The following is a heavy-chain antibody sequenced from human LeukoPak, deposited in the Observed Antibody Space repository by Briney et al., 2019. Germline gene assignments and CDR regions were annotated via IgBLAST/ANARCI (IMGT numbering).Heavy chain of an antibody. CDR3: ARGRGYPYYFDY. V-gene: IGHV3-21*01. D-gene: IGHD5-12*01. CDR1: GFTFSSYS. CDR2: ISSSSSYI. Sequence: GGSLRLSCAASGFTFSSYSMHWVRQAPGKGLEWVSSISSSSSYIYYADSVKGRFTISRDNAKNSLYLQMNSLRAEDTAVYYCARGRGYPYYFDYWGQGTLVTVSS. J-gene: IGHJ4*02.